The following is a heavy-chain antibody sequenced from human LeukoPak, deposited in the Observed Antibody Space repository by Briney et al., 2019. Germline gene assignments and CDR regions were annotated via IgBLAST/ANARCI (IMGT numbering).Heavy chain of an antibody. V-gene: IGHV1-58*01. J-gene: IGHJ6*02. CDR1: GFTFTSSA. D-gene: IGHD6-19*01. CDR3: AADRIAVGSYYYYGMDV. Sequence: GTSVKVSCKASGFTFTSSAVQWVRQARGQRLEWIGWIVVGSGNTNYAQKFQERVTITRDMSTSTAYMELSSLRSEDTAVYYCAADRIAVGSYYYYGMDVWGQGTTVTVSS. CDR2: IVVGSGNT.